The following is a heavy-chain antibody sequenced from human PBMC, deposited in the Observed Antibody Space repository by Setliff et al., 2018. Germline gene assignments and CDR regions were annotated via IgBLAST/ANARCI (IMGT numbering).Heavy chain of an antibody. D-gene: IGHD6-6*01. CDR1: GDSLNSGTYY. CDR2: LHLSGDT. CDR3: ARRYRIAARSKWFYP. Sequence: PSETLSLPCTVSGDSLNSGTYYWSWIRQPAGKGLEWIGRLHLSGDTNYNPSLKSRVTMSIDTSKNQCSLKLSSVTASDTAVYYCARRYRIAARSKWFYPWGKGILVTVSS. J-gene: IGHJ5*02. V-gene: IGHV4-61*02.